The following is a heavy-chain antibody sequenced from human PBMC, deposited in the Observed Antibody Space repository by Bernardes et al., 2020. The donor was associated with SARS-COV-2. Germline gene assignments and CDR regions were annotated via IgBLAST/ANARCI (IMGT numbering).Heavy chain of an antibody. D-gene: IGHD3-16*01. Sequence: SETLSLTCTVSGGSISSYYWSWIRQPPGKGLEWIGYIYYSGSTNYNPSLKSRVTISVDTSKNQFSLKLSSVTAADTAVYYCARDRFGSKSYVSREYYFDYWGQGTLVTVSS. V-gene: IGHV4-59*01. CDR2: IYYSGST. CDR3: ARDRFGSKSYVSREYYFDY. J-gene: IGHJ4*02. CDR1: GGSISSYY.